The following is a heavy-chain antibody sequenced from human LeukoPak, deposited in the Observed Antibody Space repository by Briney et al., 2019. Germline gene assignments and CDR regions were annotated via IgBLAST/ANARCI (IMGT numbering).Heavy chain of an antibody. J-gene: IGHJ4*02. V-gene: IGHV5-51*01. Sequence: PGESLKISCKGSGYTFTTYWIGWVRQMPGKGLEWMGIIYPGDSDTRYSPSFQGQVTISADKSISTTYLQWSSLKASDTATYYCARGVDILTVYYSKFDYWGQGTLVTVSS. CDR1: GYTFTTYW. D-gene: IGHD3-9*01. CDR2: IYPGDSDT. CDR3: ARGVDILTVYYSKFDY.